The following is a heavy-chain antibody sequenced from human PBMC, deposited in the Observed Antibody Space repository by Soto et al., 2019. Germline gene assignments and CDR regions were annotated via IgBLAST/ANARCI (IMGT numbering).Heavy chain of an antibody. CDR2: ILNDASGH. Sequence: QVQLVESGGGVVQPGTSLRLSCAASGFTFSRHGMHWVRQTPGKGLEWLAVILNDASGHWYADSVKGRFTISRDNFENTLYLQMSGLRLEETAMYYCARDDDYPDNGFDYWGQGTLVTVSS. V-gene: IGHV3-33*01. D-gene: IGHD4-17*01. CDR3: ARDDDYPDNGFDY. CDR1: GFTFSRHG. J-gene: IGHJ4*02.